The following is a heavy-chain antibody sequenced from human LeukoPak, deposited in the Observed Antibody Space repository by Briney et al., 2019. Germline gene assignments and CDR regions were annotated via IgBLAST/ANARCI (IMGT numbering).Heavy chain of an antibody. V-gene: IGHV3-74*01. D-gene: IGHD3-3*01. CDR2: INTDGTGT. CDR1: GFTFSNYW. Sequence: PGGSLRLSCAASGFTFSNYWMHWGRQAPGRGLVWVSRINTDGTGTSYADSVKGRFTISRDNAKNTLYLQMNSLRVEDTAVYYCARHSTSIFGVVTEDYWGQGTLVTVSS. J-gene: IGHJ4*02. CDR3: ARHSTSIFGVVTEDY.